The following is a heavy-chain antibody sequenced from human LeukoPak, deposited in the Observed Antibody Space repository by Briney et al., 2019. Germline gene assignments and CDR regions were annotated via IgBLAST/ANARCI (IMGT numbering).Heavy chain of an antibody. Sequence: PGRSLRLSCAASGFTFSSYAMHWVRQAPGKGLEWVAVISYDGSNKYYADSVKGRFTISRGNSKNTLYLQMNSLRAEDTAVYYCAREGYCSGGSCRTLYGMDVWGQGTTVTVSS. D-gene: IGHD2-15*01. CDR1: GFTFSSYA. J-gene: IGHJ6*02. V-gene: IGHV3-30-3*01. CDR2: ISYDGSNK. CDR3: AREGYCSGGSCRTLYGMDV.